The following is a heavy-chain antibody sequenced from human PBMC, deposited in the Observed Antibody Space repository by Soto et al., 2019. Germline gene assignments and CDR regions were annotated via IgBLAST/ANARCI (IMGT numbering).Heavy chain of an antibody. J-gene: IGHJ5*02. CDR3: ARERVLMVYAIQNWFDP. CDR2: INPNSGGT. D-gene: IGHD2-8*01. CDR1: GYTSTGYY. V-gene: IGHV1-2*02. Sequence: ASVKVSCKASGYTSTGYYMHWVRQAPGQGLEWMGWINPNSGGTNYAQKFQGRVTMTRDTSISTAYMELSRLRSDDTAVYYCARERVLMVYAIQNWFDPWGQGTLVTVSS.